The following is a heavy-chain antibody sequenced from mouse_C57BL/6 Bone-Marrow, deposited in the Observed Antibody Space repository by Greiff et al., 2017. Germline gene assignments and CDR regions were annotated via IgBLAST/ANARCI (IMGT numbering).Heavy chain of an antibody. CDR1: GFTFSDFY. CDR2: SRNKANDYTT. J-gene: IGHJ4*01. CDR3: ARELNWDGAMDY. V-gene: IGHV7-1*01. Sequence: EVKVVESGGGLVQSGRSLRLSCATSGFTFSDFYMEWVRQAPGKGLEWIAASRNKANDYTTEYSASVKGRFIVSRDTSQSILYLQMNALRAEDTAIYYCARELNWDGAMDYWGQGPSVTVAA. D-gene: IGHD4-1*01.